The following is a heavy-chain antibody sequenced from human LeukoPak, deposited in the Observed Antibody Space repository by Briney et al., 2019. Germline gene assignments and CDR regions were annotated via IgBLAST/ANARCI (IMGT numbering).Heavy chain of an antibody. CDR2: ISSDGSKT. V-gene: IGHV3-30*01. CDR3: ARDSTYWYDSGSSGPHYFDY. CDR1: GFIFSNYA. Sequence: PGRSPRLSCAASGFIFSNYAMHWVRHAPGKGLEWVALISSDGSKTYHADSVKGRFSISRDNSKNTLYLQLNSLRAEDTSVYYCARDSTYWYDSGSSGPHYFDYWGQGTLVTVSS. J-gene: IGHJ4*02. D-gene: IGHD3-10*01.